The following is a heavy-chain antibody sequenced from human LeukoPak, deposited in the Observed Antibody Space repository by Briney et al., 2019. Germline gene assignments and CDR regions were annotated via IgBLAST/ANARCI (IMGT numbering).Heavy chain of an antibody. Sequence: SETLSLTCTVSGGSINNYYWSWIRQPPGKGLEWIGYIYYSGSTNYNPSLKNRVTMSVDTSKNQFSLNLTSVTAADTAVYYCARVLPVPYLLDSWGQGTHVTVSS. J-gene: IGHJ4*02. CDR3: ARVLPVPYLLDS. CDR2: IYYSGST. D-gene: IGHD2/OR15-2a*01. V-gene: IGHV4-59*08. CDR1: GGSINNYY.